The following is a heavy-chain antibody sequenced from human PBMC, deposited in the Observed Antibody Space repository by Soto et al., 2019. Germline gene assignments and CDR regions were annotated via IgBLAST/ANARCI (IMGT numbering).Heavy chain of an antibody. V-gene: IGHV3-23*01. CDR1: GFTFSSYA. CDR2: ISGSGGST. CDR3: AHPRSYYGSGSLDDY. Sequence: GSLSLSCAASGFTFSSYAMSWVRQAPGKGLEWVSAISGSGGSTYYADSVKGRFTISRDNSKNTLYLQMNSLRAEDTAVYYCAHPRSYYGSGSLDDYWGQGTLVTVSS. D-gene: IGHD3-10*01. J-gene: IGHJ4*02.